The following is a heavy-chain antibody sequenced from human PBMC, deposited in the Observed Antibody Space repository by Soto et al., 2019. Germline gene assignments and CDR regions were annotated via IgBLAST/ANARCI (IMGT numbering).Heavy chain of an antibody. V-gene: IGHV3-30*18. D-gene: IGHD1-7*01. CDR2: ISYDGSNK. J-gene: IGHJ6*02. CDR1: GFTFSNYG. Sequence: VGSLRLSCAASGFTFSNYGMHWVRQAPGKGLEWVAVISYDGSNKYYGDSVKGRFTISRDNFKNTLYLQMNSLRAEDTAVYYCAKDQELQPYYYYHGMDVWGQGTTVTVSS. CDR3: AKDQELQPYYYYHGMDV.